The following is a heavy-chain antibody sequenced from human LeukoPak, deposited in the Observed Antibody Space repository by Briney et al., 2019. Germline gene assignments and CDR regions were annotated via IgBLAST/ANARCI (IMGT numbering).Heavy chain of an antibody. V-gene: IGHV3-48*01. Sequence: PGGSLRLSCVASGFTFRTYSMNWVRQAPGKGLEWVSYISGTSSAKYYADSVKGRFTISRDNAKNSLYLHMNSLRVEDTAVYYCARDHEDIGVSAAAIGNWFDSWGQGTLVTVSA. CDR3: ARDHEDIGVSAAAIGNWFDS. D-gene: IGHD2-15*01. CDR1: GFTFRTYS. CDR2: ISGTSSAK. J-gene: IGHJ5*01.